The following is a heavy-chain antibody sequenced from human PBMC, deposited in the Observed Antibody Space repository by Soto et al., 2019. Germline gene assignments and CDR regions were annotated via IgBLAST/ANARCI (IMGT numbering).Heavy chain of an antibody. V-gene: IGHV1-18*04. Sequence: GASVKVSCKASGYTFTSYGISWVRQAPGQGVEWMGWISAYNGNTNYAQKLQGRVTMTTDTSTSTAYMELSSLRSDDTAVYYCARASYDSSGSSFDYWGQGTLVTVSS. D-gene: IGHD3-22*01. J-gene: IGHJ4*02. CDR1: GYTFTSYG. CDR3: ARASYDSSGSSFDY. CDR2: ISAYNGNT.